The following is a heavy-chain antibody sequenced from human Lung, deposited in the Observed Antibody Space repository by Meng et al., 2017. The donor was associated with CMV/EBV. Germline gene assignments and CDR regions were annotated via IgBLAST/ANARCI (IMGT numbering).Heavy chain of an antibody. D-gene: IGHD3-9*01. CDR2: IHPNSGGT. CDR3: ARDLAGSTYYDILTGYNYDRYGMEV. CDR1: GYTFTGYY. Sequence: ASXXVSXKASGYTFTGYYIHWVRQAPGQGLEWMGWIHPNSGGTNYAEKFRGRVTMTRDTSITTAYMGLSRLTSDDTAVYYCARDLAGSTYYDILTGYNYDRYGMEVWXTGNTV. V-gene: IGHV1-2*02. J-gene: IGHJ6*03.